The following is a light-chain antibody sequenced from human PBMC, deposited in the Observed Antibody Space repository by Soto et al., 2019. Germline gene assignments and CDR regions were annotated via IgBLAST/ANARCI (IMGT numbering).Light chain of an antibody. J-gene: IGLJ1*01. CDR2: XXX. CDR3: SSHTSGSTRV. Sequence: QSALTQPASVSGSPGQSIAISCTGTSGDVGGYDYVSWYQQHPDKAPKLMIXXXXXXXSWVSNRFSGSKSGNTASLTISGXXXXXXXXXYCSSHTSGSTRVFGSGTKLTVL. V-gene: IGLV2-14*03. CDR1: SGDVGGYDY.